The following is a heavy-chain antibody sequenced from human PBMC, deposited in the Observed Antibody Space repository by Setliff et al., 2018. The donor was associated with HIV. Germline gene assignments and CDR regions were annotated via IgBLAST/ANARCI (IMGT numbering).Heavy chain of an antibody. CDR1: GFIFNSYG. CDR2: TDNTGDIT. D-gene: IGHD6-13*01. CDR3: AREDSSWYGSLDY. V-gene: IGHV3-23*01. Sequence: PGGSLRLSCAASGFIFNSYGMSWVRQGPGKGLEWISSTDNTGDITLYADSVKGRFTISRDDYKNTLYLQMNSLRAEDMAIYYCAREDSSWYGSLDYWGQGTPVTVSS. J-gene: IGHJ4*02.